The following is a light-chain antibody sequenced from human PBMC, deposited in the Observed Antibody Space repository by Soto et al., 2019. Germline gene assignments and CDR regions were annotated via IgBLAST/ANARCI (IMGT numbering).Light chain of an antibody. CDR1: SSDIGVYHY. Sequence: QSALTQPPSASGSPGQSVTVSCTGTSSDIGVYHYVSWYQQHPGKAPKLLIYEVTKRPSGVPDRFSGSKSGNTASLTVSGRQADDEADYYCSSYAGSNNYVFGTGTNVTVL. J-gene: IGLJ1*01. CDR3: SSYAGSNNYV. V-gene: IGLV2-8*01. CDR2: EVT.